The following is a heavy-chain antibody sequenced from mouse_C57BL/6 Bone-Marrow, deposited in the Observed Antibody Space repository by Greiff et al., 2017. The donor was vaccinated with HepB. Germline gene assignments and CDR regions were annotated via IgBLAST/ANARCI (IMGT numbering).Heavy chain of an antibody. CDR1: GYTFTSYW. D-gene: IGHD2-2*01. Sequence: VQLQQSGAELVKPGASVKLSCKASGYTFTSYWMQWVKQRPGQGLEWIGEIDPSDSYTNYNQKFKGKATLTVDTSSSTAYMQLSSLTSEDSAVYYCARVDLWLRRRQYYFDYWGQGTTLTVSS. V-gene: IGHV1-50*01. CDR2: IDPSDSYT. J-gene: IGHJ2*01. CDR3: ARVDLWLRRRQYYFDY.